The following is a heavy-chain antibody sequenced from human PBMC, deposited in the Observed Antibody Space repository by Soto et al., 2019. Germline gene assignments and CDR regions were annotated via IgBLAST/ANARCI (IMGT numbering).Heavy chain of an antibody. CDR2: INPSGGST. CDR3: ARGSLRDGYNTSPFDY. D-gene: IGHD5-12*01. J-gene: IGHJ4*02. V-gene: IGHV1-46*01. CDR1: GYTFTSYY. Sequence: QVQLVQSGAEVKKPGASVKVSCKASGYTFTSYYMHWVRQAPGQGLEWMGIINPSGGSTSYAQKFQGRVTMTRDTSTSTVYMELSSLRSEDTAVYYCARGSLRDGYNTSPFDYWGQGTMVTVSS.